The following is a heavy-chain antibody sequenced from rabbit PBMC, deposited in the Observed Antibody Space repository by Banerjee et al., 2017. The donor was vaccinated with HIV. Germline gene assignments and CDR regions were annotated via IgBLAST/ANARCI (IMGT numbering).Heavy chain of an antibody. V-gene: IGHV1S40*01. CDR3: ARDNGSSSGFYFNL. J-gene: IGHJ4*01. D-gene: IGHD1-1*01. CDR2: IDAGSSDST. Sequence: QSLEESGGDLVKPGASLTLTCTASGFSFSSNYYMCWVRQAPGKGLEWIACIDAGSSDSTYYANWAKGRFTISRTSSTTVTLQMTSLTAADTATYFCARDNGSSSGFYFNLWGQGTLVTVS. CDR1: GFSFSSNYY.